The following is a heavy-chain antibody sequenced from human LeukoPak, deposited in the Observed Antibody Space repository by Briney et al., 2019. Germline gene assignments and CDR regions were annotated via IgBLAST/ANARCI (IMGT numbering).Heavy chain of an antibody. CDR1: GFTFSSYA. CDR3: AKDPRSVDS. CDR2: ISYDGSNK. J-gene: IGHJ4*02. Sequence: PGGSLRLSCAASGFTFSSYAMHWVRQAPGKGLEWVAVISYDGSNKYYADSVKGRFTVSRDNSKNTLYLEMNSLRAEDTAVFYCAKDPRSVDSWGQGTLVTVSS. V-gene: IGHV3-30-3*01.